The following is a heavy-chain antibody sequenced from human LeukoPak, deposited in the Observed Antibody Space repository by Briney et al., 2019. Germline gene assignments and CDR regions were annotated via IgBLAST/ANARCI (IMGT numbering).Heavy chain of an antibody. V-gene: IGHV4-39*07. Sequence: SETLSLTCTVSGGSISSSSYYWGWIRQPPGKGLEWIGSIYYSGSTFYSPSLKSRVTISVDTSKNQFSLKLSSVTAADTAVYYCARVLQGLDYWGQGTLVTVSS. CDR1: GGSISSSSYY. J-gene: IGHJ4*02. CDR2: IYYSGST. CDR3: ARVLQGLDY.